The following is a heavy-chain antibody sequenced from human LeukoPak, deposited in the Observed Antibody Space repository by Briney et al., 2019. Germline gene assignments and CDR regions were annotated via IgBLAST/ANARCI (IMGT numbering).Heavy chain of an antibody. V-gene: IGHV3-9*03. CDR3: AKDYRAVAGTGGAFDY. D-gene: IGHD6-19*01. CDR1: GFTVDVYA. Sequence: PGGSLSLSCAASGFTVDVYAMHWARQAPGEGREWVSGISWNSGIMVYADSVKGRFTISRDNAKHSLYLQMNSLRAEDMALYYCAKDYRAVAGTGGAFDYWGQGTLVTVSS. J-gene: IGHJ4*02. CDR2: ISWNSGIM.